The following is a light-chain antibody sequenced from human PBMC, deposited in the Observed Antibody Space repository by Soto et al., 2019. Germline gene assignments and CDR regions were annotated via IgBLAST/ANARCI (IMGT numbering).Light chain of an antibody. V-gene: IGKV1-9*01. Sequence: IQLTQSPSSLSASVGDRVTITCRASQGISSYLAWYQQKPGKAPKLLIYAASTSQSGVPSRFSGSGSGTDFTLTISSLQPEDFATYYCQQLNSYLLTFGGGTKVEIK. CDR1: QGISSY. CDR3: QQLNSYLLT. J-gene: IGKJ4*01. CDR2: AAS.